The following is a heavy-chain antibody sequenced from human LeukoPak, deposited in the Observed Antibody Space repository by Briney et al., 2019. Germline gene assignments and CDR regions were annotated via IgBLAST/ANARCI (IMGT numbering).Heavy chain of an antibody. J-gene: IGHJ6*03. V-gene: IGHV1-2*02. CDR1: GYTFTDYY. D-gene: IGHD2-2*01. Sequence: GASVKVSCKASGYTFTDYYLHWVRQAPGQGVECMGWINPKSGITDSKMKFQGRVTLTRDTSITTAYMELISLTSDDAAVYYCAIAGGYCGSTSCYSGYYYYFMDVWGKGTTVTVSS. CDR2: INPKSGIT. CDR3: AIAGGYCGSTSCYSGYYYYFMDV.